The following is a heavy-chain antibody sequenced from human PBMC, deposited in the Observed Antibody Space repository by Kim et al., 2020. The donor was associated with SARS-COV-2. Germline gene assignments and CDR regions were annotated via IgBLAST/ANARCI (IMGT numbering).Heavy chain of an antibody. CDR1: GFSFSNYG. CDR3: AQLGGCSSSSCYNDYYYYGMDL. V-gene: IGHV3-30*18. D-gene: IGHD2-2*02. CDR2: ITYDGSNK. J-gene: IGHJ6*02. Sequence: GGSLRLSCAASGFSFSNYGMHWVRQAPGKGLEWVAVITYDGSNKYYADSVKGRFTISRDNSKNTLYLQMNSLRVEDTAVYYCAQLGGCSSSSCYNDYYYYGMDLWGQGPTVTVSS.